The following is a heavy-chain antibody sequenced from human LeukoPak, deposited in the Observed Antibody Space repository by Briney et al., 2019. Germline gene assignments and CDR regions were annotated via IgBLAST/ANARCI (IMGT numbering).Heavy chain of an antibody. CDR1: GGSISGFY. CDR2: INPNGGT. J-gene: IGHJ4*02. Sequence: SETLSLTCTVSGGSISGFYWSWIRQPAWKGLEWIGRINPNGGTNYNPSLKSRVTMSTDTSKNQFSLKMNSVTAADTAVYYCARQRNDSGDSKSKGGVDYWGQGTLVTVSS. V-gene: IGHV4-4*07. CDR3: ARQRNDSGDSKSKGGVDY. D-gene: IGHD4-17*01.